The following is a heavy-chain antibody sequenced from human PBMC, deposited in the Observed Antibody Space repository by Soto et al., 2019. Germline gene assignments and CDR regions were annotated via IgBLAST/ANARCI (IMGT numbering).Heavy chain of an antibody. CDR3: ATEGAKAIWNFDY. V-gene: IGHV3-23*01. Sequence: GESLRLSFVASGFTFDSCGMNWVRQAPGKGLQWVAGVSPHAANTYYADSVRGRFIISRDDSRKTVSLDMHSLRGEDSAVYYCATEGAKAIWNFDYWVQGTVVTV. CDR1: GFTFDSCG. CDR2: VSPHAANT. D-gene: IGHD1-1*01. J-gene: IGHJ4*02.